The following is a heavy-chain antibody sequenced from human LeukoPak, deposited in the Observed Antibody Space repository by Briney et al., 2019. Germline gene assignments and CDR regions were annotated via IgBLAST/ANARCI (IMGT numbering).Heavy chain of an antibody. Sequence: GGSLRLSCSGSGFTFSSYAMHWVRQAPGKGLEWVAAISYDGSNKYYADSVKGRFTISRDNAKNSLYLQMNSLRAEDTALYYCAKDRRYYYDSSGSWFDYWGQGTLVTVSS. V-gene: IGHV3-30*04. CDR2: ISYDGSNK. CDR3: AKDRRYYYDSSGSWFDY. J-gene: IGHJ4*02. CDR1: GFTFSSYA. D-gene: IGHD3-22*01.